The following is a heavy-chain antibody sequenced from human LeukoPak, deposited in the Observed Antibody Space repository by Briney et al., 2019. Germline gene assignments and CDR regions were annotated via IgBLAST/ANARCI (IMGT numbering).Heavy chain of an antibody. D-gene: IGHD2-8*01. CDR1: GYSFNGFA. CDR2: INAGSGDA. CDR3: ARDVNGMDV. Sequence: GASVKVSCKASGYSFNGFAIYWVRQAPGQRLEWVGWINAGSGDAKNSGKFQGRVTITRDTSARIVYMELSRLRSEDTAVYYCARDVNGMDVWGQGTTVIVSS. V-gene: IGHV1-3*01. J-gene: IGHJ6*02.